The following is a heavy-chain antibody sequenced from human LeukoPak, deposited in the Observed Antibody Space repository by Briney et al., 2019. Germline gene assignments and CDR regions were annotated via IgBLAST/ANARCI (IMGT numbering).Heavy chain of an antibody. J-gene: IGHJ4*02. CDR3: ARRHILYYFDY. Sequence: SETLSLTCAVYGGSFSGYYWSWIRQPPGKGLEWIGEINHSGSTNYNPSLKSRVTISVDMSKNQFSLKLSSVTAADTAVYYCARRHILYYFDYWGQGTLVTVSS. CDR2: INHSGST. V-gene: IGHV4-34*01. CDR1: GGSFSGYY.